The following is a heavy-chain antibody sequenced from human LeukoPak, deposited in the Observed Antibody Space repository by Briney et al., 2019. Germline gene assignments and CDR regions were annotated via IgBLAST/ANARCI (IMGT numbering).Heavy chain of an antibody. Sequence: RSGGSLRLSCAASGFTFSSYWMSWVRQAPGKGLEWVANIEQDGSEKYYVDPVKGRFTISRDNAKNSLYLQMNSLRAEDTAVYYCARDMVVTLGAFDIWGQGTMVTVSS. CDR1: GFTFSSYW. D-gene: IGHD2-21*02. CDR3: ARDMVVTLGAFDI. CDR2: IEQDGSEK. V-gene: IGHV3-7*01. J-gene: IGHJ3*02.